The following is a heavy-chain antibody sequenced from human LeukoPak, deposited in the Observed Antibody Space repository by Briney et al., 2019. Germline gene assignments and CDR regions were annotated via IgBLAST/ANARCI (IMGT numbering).Heavy chain of an antibody. CDR1: GYTFTSYG. V-gene: IGHV1-69*13. CDR2: IIPIFGTA. J-gene: IGHJ4*01. CDR3: ARDDGIGSSSPHFDY. Sequence: SVKVSCKASGYTFTSYGISWVRQAYAQGLEWMGGIIPIFGTANYSQKFQGRVTITADESTSTGYRELSSLRTEDTAEYYCARDDGIGSSSPHFDYWGQGTLVTVSS. D-gene: IGHD6-13*01.